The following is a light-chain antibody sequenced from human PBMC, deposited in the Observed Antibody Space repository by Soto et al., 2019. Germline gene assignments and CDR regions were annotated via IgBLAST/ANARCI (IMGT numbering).Light chain of an antibody. CDR3: SSYAGSNIVV. CDR1: SSDVGGYNF. J-gene: IGLJ2*01. CDR2: EVS. Sequence: QSALTQPPSASGSPGQSVTISCTGTSSDVGGYNFVSWYQQHPGKAPKLMIYEVSERPSGVPDRFSGSKSGNTASLTVSGLQAEDEADYYFSSYAGSNIVVFGGVTKLTVL. V-gene: IGLV2-8*01.